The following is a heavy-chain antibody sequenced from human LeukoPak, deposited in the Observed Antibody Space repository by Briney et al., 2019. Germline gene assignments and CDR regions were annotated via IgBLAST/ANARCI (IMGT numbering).Heavy chain of an antibody. CDR1: GDSVSSNSAA. D-gene: IGHD6-19*01. V-gene: IGHV6-1*01. J-gene: IGHJ4*02. CDR2: TCYRSKWYN. Sequence: SQTLSLTCAISGDSVSSNSAAWNWIRQSPSRGLEWLGRTCYRSKWYNDYAVSVKSRITINPDTSKNQFSLQLNSVTPEDTAVYYCARDRVVWYSSGWPAVFDYWGQGTLVTVSS. CDR3: ARDRVVWYSSGWPAVFDY.